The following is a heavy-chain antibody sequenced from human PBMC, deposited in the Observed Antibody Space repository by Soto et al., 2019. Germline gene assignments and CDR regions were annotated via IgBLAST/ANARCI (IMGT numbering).Heavy chain of an antibody. CDR1: GGSISSYY. J-gene: IGHJ4*02. CDR3: ARHLRHIDY. D-gene: IGHD4-17*01. V-gene: IGHV4-59*08. CDR2: IYYSGST. Sequence: SETLSLTCTVSGGSISSYYWSWIRQPPGKGLEWIGYIYYSGSTNYNPSLKSRVTISVDTSKNQFSLKLSSVTAADTAVYYCARHLRHIDYWGQGTLVTVSS.